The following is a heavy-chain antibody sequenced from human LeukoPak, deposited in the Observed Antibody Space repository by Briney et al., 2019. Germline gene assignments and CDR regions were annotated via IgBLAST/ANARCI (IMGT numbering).Heavy chain of an antibody. CDR1: GYTFTSYA. CDR2: INTNTGIP. CDR3: ARDGVGASEFDY. D-gene: IGHD1-26*01. Sequence: ATVKVSCKASGYTFTSYAMNWVRQAPGQGLEWMGWINTNTGIPTYAQGFTGRFVFSLDTPVSTAYLQISSLKAEDTAVYYCARDGVGASEFDYWGQGTLVTVSS. J-gene: IGHJ4*02. V-gene: IGHV7-4-1*02.